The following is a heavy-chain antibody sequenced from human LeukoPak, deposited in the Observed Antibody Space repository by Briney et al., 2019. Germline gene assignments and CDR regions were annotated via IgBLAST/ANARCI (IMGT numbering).Heavy chain of an antibody. CDR1: GFIFSDYY. CDR2: ITTNGAST. CDR3: ASQLAAAGEDAFDI. J-gene: IGHJ3*02. Sequence: GGSLRLSCAASGFIFSDYYMTWIRQAPGKGLEWISYITTNGASTYYATSVKGRFTISRDNAQNSLFLQMNSLRVEDTAIYYCASQLAAAGEDAFDIWGQGTMVTVSS. V-gene: IGHV3-11*01. D-gene: IGHD6-13*01.